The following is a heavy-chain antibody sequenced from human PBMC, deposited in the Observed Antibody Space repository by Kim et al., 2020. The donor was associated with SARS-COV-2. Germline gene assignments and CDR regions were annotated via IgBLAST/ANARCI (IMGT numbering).Heavy chain of an antibody. D-gene: IGHD3-10*01. V-gene: IGHV3-30*04. CDR3: ARDYGWGSQYMDG. J-gene: IGHJ6*03. CDR1: GFTFSNYA. CDR2: ISYDGSNR. Sequence: GGSLRLSCAASGFTFSNYALHWVRQAPGKGLEWVAVISYDGSNRYYADSVKGRFTLSRDNSKNTLYLQMNSLRAEDTAVYYCARDYGWGSQYMDGWGKGT.